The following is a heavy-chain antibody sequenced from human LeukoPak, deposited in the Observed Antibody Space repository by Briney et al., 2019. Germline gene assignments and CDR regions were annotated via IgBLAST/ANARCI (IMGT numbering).Heavy chain of an antibody. CDR2: IFPGDSDT. CDR3: ARRKGVEREALYAFDI. J-gene: IGHJ3*02. CDR1: GYSFTTYW. D-gene: IGHD1-1*01. V-gene: IGHV5-51*01. Sequence: GESLKISCKGSGYSFTTYWIGWVRQMPGKGLEWMGIIFPGDSDTRYSPSFQGQVTISADKSISTAYLQWGSLKASDTALYYCARRKGVEREALYAFDIWGQGTMVIVSS.